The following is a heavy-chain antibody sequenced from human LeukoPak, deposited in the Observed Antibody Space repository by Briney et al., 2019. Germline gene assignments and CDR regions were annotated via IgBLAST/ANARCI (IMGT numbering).Heavy chain of an antibody. V-gene: IGHV4-59*01. CDR3: AGGPGDYAY. CDR1: GGSISSYY. D-gene: IGHD4-17*01. CDR2: IYSRGST. J-gene: IGHJ4*02. Sequence: SETLSLTCTVSGGSISSYYWSWVRQPPGKGLEWIGYIYSRGSTNFNPSLKSRVTISVDTSKNQFSLKLSSVTAADTAAYYCAGGPGDYAYWGQGTLVTVSS.